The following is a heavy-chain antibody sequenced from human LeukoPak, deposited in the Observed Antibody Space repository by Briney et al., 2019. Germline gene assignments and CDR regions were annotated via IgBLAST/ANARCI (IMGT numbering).Heavy chain of an antibody. Sequence: GGSLRLSCAASGFTFSDYYMSWIRQAPGKGLEWVSYISSSGSTIYYADSVKGRFTISRDNAKNSLYPQMNSLRAEDTAVYYCARVIRDYYGSGRYYYYYYMDVWGKGTTVTVSS. CDR1: GFTFSDYY. CDR2: ISSSGSTI. CDR3: ARVIRDYYGSGRYYYYYYMDV. D-gene: IGHD3-10*01. V-gene: IGHV3-11*04. J-gene: IGHJ6*03.